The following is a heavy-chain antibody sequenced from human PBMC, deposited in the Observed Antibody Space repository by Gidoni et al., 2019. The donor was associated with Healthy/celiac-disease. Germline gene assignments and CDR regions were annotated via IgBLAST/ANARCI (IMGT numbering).Heavy chain of an antibody. Sequence: EVQLVESGGGLVKPGGSLRLSCAASGLAFSSYSMNWVRQAPGKGLEWVSSISSSSSYIYYADSVKGRFTISRDNAKNSLYLQMNSLRAEDTAVYYCARDGYSGSYFDYWGQGTLVTVSS. J-gene: IGHJ4*02. CDR2: ISSSSSYI. CDR1: GLAFSSYS. D-gene: IGHD5-12*01. V-gene: IGHV3-21*01. CDR3: ARDGYSGSYFDY.